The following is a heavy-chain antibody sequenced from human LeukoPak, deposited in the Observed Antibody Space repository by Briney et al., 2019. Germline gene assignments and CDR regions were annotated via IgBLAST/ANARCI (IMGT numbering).Heavy chain of an antibody. CDR2: ISGSTSAV. J-gene: IGHJ4*02. CDR1: GFIFSNYG. D-gene: IGHD4/OR15-4a*01. Sequence: RGSLRLSCAASGFIFSNYGMNWVRQAPGKGLEWVSYISGSTSAVYYADSVRGRFTISRDNAKNSLYLQMNSLRDDDTAVYYCARRERQSANYYYFDYWGQGTLVTVSS. V-gene: IGHV3-48*02. CDR3: ARRERQSANYYYFDY.